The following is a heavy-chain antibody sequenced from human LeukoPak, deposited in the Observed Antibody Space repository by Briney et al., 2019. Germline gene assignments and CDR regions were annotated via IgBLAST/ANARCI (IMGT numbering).Heavy chain of an antibody. CDR2: ICTSGSP. Sequence: SETLSLTCTVSGGSISSYYWSWIRQPAGKGLEWIGRICTSGSPNYNQSLKSRLTISVDTSKNQLSLKLTSVPAAVTAVYYCARLNKPGWFDPWGQGTLVTVSS. CDR1: GGSISSYY. CDR3: ARLNKPGWFDP. V-gene: IGHV4-4*07. J-gene: IGHJ5*02. D-gene: IGHD1/OR15-1a*01.